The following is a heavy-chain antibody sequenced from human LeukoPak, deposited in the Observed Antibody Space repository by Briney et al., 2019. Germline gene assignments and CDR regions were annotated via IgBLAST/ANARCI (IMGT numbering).Heavy chain of an antibody. CDR2: ITGSGGFT. V-gene: IGHV3-23*01. CDR3: VRSLDY. CDR1: GFTFSSYA. Sequence: GGSLRLSCAASGFTFSSYAMNWVRQAPGKGLEWVPVITGSGGFTQYADSVKGRFTISRDNSKNTVYLQMNSLRVEDTALYYCVRSLDYWGQGTLVTVSS. J-gene: IGHJ4*02.